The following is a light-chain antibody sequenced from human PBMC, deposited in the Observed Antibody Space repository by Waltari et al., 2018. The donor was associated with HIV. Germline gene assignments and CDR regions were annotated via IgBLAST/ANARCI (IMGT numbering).Light chain of an antibody. Sequence: EIVLTQSPGTLSLSPGERATLPCRASQSVRSASLAWYHQKPGQAPRLLIFGASSRAPGIPDRFSGSGAVIDFILTISRLEPEDCAVYYCQQYAASPLTFGGGTRVEIK. CDR1: QSVRSAS. CDR2: GAS. J-gene: IGKJ4*01. CDR3: QQYAASPLT. V-gene: IGKV3-20*01.